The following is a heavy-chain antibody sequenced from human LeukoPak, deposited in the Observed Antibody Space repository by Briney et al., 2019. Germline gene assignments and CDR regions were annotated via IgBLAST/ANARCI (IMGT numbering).Heavy chain of an antibody. V-gene: IGHV1-2*02. D-gene: IGHD2-2*01. Sequence: ASVKVSCKASGYTFTGYYMHWVRQAPGQGLEWMGWINPNSGGTNYAQKFQGRVTMTRDTSISTAYMELSRLRSDDTAVYYCARERPPYCSSTSCYARVSWFDPWGQGTLVTVSS. CDR1: GYTFTGYY. CDR2: INPNSGGT. J-gene: IGHJ5*02. CDR3: ARERPPYCSSTSCYARVSWFDP.